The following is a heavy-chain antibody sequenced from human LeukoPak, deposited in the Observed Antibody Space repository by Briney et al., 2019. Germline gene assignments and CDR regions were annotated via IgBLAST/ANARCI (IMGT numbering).Heavy chain of an antibody. V-gene: IGHV1-2*02. Sequence: ASVKVSCKASGYTFTGYYMHWVRQAPGQGLEWMGWINPNSGGTNYAQKFQGRVTMTRDTSISTAYMELSRLRSDDTAVYYCARDRDSSSYDAFDIWGQETMVTVSS. J-gene: IGHJ3*02. CDR3: ARDRDSSSYDAFDI. CDR2: INPNSGGT. CDR1: GYTFTGYY. D-gene: IGHD6-13*01.